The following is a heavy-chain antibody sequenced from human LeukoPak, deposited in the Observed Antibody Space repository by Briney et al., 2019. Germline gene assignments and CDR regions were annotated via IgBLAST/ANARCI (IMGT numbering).Heavy chain of an antibody. J-gene: IGHJ4*02. CDR2: IYYSGST. D-gene: IGHD4/OR15-4a*01. V-gene: IGHV4-31*03. CDR3: ARGGASFDY. CDR1: GGSISRGGYY. Sequence: KPADTLSLTCTVSGGSISRGGYYWSWIRQHPGKGLEWIGYIYYSGSTYYNPSLKGRVTISVDTSKNQFSLKLSSVTAADTAVYYCARGGASFDYWAQGTLFTVSS.